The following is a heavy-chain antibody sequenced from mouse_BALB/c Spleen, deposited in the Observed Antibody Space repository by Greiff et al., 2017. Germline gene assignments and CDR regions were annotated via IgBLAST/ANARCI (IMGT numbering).Heavy chain of an antibody. CDR1: GFTFSSYT. Sequence: EVKVVESGGGLVKPGGSLKLSCAASGFTFSSYTMSWVRQTPEKRLEWVATISSGGGNTYYPDSVKGRFTISRDNAKNNLYLQMSSLRSEDTALYYCARSYGNYWYFDVWGAGTTVTVSS. V-gene: IGHV5-9*03. CDR2: ISSGGGNT. J-gene: IGHJ1*01. CDR3: ARSYGNYWYFDV. D-gene: IGHD2-1*01.